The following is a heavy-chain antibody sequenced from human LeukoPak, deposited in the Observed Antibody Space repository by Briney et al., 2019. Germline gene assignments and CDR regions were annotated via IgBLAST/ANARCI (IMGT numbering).Heavy chain of an antibody. D-gene: IGHD2-15*01. CDR3: ARGRWGSPFDY. J-gene: IGHJ4*02. CDR2: INHSGST. CDR1: GESFSGYY. V-gene: IGHV4-34*01. Sequence: KPSETLSLTCAVYGESFSGYYWSWIRQPPGKGLEWIGEINHSGSTNYNPSLKSRVTISVDTSKNQFSLKLSSVTAADTAVYYCARGRWGSPFDYWGQGTLVTVSS.